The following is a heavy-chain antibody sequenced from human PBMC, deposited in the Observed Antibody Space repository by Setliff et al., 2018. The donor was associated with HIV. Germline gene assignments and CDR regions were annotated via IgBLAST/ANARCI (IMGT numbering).Heavy chain of an antibody. CDR1: GDSVSSASYY. CDR3: ARHNWQWTMGPNWFDP. J-gene: IGHJ5*02. V-gene: IGHV4-61*01. D-gene: IGHD6-19*01. Sequence: SETLSLTCTVSGDSVSSASYYWSWIRQPPGKGLEWIGYIYYSGTTKYNPSLKSRVTISVDTSKNQFSLKLNSVTAADTAVYYCARHNWQWTMGPNWFDPWGQGTLVTVSS. CDR2: IYYSGTT.